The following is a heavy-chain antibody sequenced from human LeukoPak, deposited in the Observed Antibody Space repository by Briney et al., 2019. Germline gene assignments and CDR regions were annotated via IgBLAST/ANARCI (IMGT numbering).Heavy chain of an antibody. CDR1: GGSISSGSYY. Sequence: PSETLSLTCTVSGGSISSGSYYWSWIRQPAGKGLGWIGRIYTSGSTNYNPSLKSRVTISVDTSKNQFSLKLSSVTAADTAVYYCARGPGMNWGQGTLVTVSS. CDR2: IYTSGST. CDR3: ARGPGMN. J-gene: IGHJ4*02. V-gene: IGHV4-61*02. D-gene: IGHD1-26*01.